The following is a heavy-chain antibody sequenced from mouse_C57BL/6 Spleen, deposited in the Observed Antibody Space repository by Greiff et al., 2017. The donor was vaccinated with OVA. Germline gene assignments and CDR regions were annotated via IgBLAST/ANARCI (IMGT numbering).Heavy chain of an antibody. D-gene: IGHD3-2*02. Sequence: VQLKESGPELVKPGASVKISCKASGYSFTDYNMNWVKQSNGKSLEWIGVINPNYGTTSYNQKFKGKATLTVDQSSSTAYMQLNSLTSEDTAVYYCARTPTAQAYYYAMDYWGQGTSVTVSS. CDR2: INPNYGTT. CDR1: GYSFTDYN. J-gene: IGHJ4*01. CDR3: ARTPTAQAYYYAMDY. V-gene: IGHV1-39*01.